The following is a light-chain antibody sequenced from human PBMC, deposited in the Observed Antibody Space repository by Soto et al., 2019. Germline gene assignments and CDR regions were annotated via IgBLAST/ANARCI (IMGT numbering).Light chain of an antibody. CDR1: SSDVGGYNY. CDR3: SSYAGSNNVV. V-gene: IGLV2-8*01. CDR2: EVI. Sequence: QSVPTQPPSASGSPGQSVTISCTGTSSDVGGYNYVSWYQQHPGKAPKLMIYEVIKRPSGVPDRFSGSKSGNTASLTVSGLQAEDEADYYCSSYAGSNNVVFGGGTKVTVL. J-gene: IGLJ2*01.